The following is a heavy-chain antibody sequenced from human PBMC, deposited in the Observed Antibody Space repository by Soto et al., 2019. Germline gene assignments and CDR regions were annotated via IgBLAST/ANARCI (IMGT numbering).Heavy chain of an antibody. V-gene: IGHV3-30*18. CDR3: AKDGGSGWYVGYYFYY. J-gene: IGHJ4*02. Sequence: QVQLVESGGGVVQPGRSLRLSCAASGFTFSSYGMHWVRQAPGKGLEWVAVISYDGSNKYYADSVKGRFTISRDNSKNKLYRQMNILRAEDTAVYYCAKDGGSGWYVGYYFYYCGQGTLVTVSS. CDR2: ISYDGSNK. D-gene: IGHD6-19*01. CDR1: GFTFSSYG.